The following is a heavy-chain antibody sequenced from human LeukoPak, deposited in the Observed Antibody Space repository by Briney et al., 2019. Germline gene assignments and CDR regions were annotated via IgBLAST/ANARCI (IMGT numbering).Heavy chain of an antibody. CDR3: AKVHSSSWDYFDY. Sequence: GGSLRLSCAASGFTVSSNYMSWVRQAPGKGLEWVAVISYDGSNKYYADSVKGRFTISRDNSKNTLYLQMNSLRAEDTAVYYCAKVHSSSWDYFDYWGQGTLVAVSS. D-gene: IGHD6-13*01. J-gene: IGHJ4*02. CDR1: GFTVSSNY. CDR2: ISYDGSNK. V-gene: IGHV3-30*18.